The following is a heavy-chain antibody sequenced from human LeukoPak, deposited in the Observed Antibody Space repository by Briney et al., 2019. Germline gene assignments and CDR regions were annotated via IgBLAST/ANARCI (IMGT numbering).Heavy chain of an antibody. Sequence: GGSLRLSCAASGFTFSSYGMSWVRQAPGKGLEWVSAISGSGGSTYYADSVKGGFTISRDNSKNSLYLQMNTLRAEDTAVYYCAKAAAYCGGDCYYYFDYWGQGTLVTVSS. CDR2: ISGSGGST. CDR1: GFTFSSYG. D-gene: IGHD2-21*02. J-gene: IGHJ4*02. V-gene: IGHV3-23*01. CDR3: AKAAAYCGGDCYYYFDY.